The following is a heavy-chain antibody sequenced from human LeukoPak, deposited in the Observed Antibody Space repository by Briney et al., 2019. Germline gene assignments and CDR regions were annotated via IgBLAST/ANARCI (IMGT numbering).Heavy chain of an antibody. CDR2: INAGNGNT. V-gene: IGHV1-3*01. CDR3: ARRAYGYVPMAFAFDY. J-gene: IGHJ4*02. D-gene: IGHD5-18*01. CDR1: GYTFTSYA. Sequence: GASVKVSCKASGYTFTSYAMHWVRQAPGQRLEWMGWINAGNGNTKYSQKFQGRVTITGDTSASTAYMELSSLRSEDTAVYYCARRAYGYVPMAFAFDYWGQGTLVTVSS.